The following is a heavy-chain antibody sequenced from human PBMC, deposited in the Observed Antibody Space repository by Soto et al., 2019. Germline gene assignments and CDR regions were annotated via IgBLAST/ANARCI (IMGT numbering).Heavy chain of an antibody. J-gene: IGHJ4*02. D-gene: IGHD2-21*02. CDR2: ISLYHHST. CDR3: ARELYSCGGDCPYYMDY. CDR1: GYPFTDYF. V-gene: IGHV1-46*01. Sequence: VASVKVSCKTSGYPFTDYFIHWVRQAPGQGLEWMGIISLYHHSTSYAQKFQGRLTVTADTSTTTVYMDLCSLTSEDSAVYWCARELYSCGGDCPYYMDYWGQGTLVTVSS.